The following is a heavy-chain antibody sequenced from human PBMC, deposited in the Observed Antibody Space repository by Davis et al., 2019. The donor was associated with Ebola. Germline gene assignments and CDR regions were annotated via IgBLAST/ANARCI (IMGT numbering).Heavy chain of an antibody. J-gene: IGHJ6*02. CDR3: VAEIYYYYGMDV. V-gene: IGHV3-9*01. CDR2: ISWNSGSI. D-gene: IGHD1-14*01. Sequence: PGGSLRLSCAASGFTFDDYAMHWVRQAPGKGLEWVSGISWNSGSIGYADSVKGRFTISRDNSKNTLYLQMNSLRAEDTAVYYCVAEIYYYYGMDVWGQGTTVTVSS. CDR1: GFTFDDYA.